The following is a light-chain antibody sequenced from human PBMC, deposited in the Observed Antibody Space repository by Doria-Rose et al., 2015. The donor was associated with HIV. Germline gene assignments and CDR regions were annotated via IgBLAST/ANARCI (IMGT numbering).Light chain of an antibody. V-gene: IGKV1-5*03. CDR2: KAS. J-gene: IGKJ2*02. CDR3: QQYNSHSPWT. Sequence: DIRLTQSPSTLSASVGDSVTITCRASQSITRWLAWYQQKPGKAPKLLIYKASLLESGVPSRFSGSGSGTEFTLTISSLQPDDFATYYCQQYNSHSPWTFGPGTKLKIK. CDR1: QSITRW.